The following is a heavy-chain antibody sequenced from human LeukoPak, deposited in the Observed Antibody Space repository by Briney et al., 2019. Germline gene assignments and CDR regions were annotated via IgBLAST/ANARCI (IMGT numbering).Heavy chain of an antibody. J-gene: IGHJ4*02. D-gene: IGHD1-26*01. CDR3: ASRIVGTPDYFDY. CDR2: ISYGSDTI. V-gene: IGHV3-9*01. Sequence: GGSLRLSCAASGFTFDEYAMHWVRQAPGKGLEWVSGISYGSDTIGYVDSVRGRFTISRDNAKNSLYLQMNSLRVEDTAVYYCASRIVGTPDYFDYWGQGTLVTVSS. CDR1: GFTFDEYA.